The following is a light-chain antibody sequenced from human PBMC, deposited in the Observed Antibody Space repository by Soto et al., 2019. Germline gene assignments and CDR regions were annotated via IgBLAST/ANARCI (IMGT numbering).Light chain of an antibody. V-gene: IGLV1-40*01. CDR1: SSKIGAGYD. Sequence: QSVLTQPPSVSGAPGQRVTISCTGSSSKIGAGYDVPWYQQLPGTAPKLLIYGNSNRPSGVPDRFSGSKSGTSASLAITGLQAEDEADYYCQSYDSSLSVHVVFGGGTKLTVL. CDR3: QSYDSSLSVHVV. CDR2: GNS. J-gene: IGLJ2*01.